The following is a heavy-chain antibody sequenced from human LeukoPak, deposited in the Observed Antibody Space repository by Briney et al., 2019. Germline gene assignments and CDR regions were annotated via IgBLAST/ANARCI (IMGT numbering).Heavy chain of an antibody. D-gene: IGHD2-21*02. CDR1: GGSISSGDYY. V-gene: IGHV4-30-4*01. Sequence: PSQTLSLACTVSGGSISSGDYYWSWIRQPPGKGLEWIGYIYYTGSTYYNPSLKSRVTISVDTSKNQFSLKVSSVTAADTAVYYCARQDVVMTAIPYYWGQGILVTVSS. J-gene: IGHJ4*02. CDR3: ARQDVVMTAIPYY. CDR2: IYYTGST.